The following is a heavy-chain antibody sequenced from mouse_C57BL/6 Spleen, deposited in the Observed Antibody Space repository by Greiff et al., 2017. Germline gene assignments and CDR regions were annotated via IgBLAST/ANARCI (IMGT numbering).Heavy chain of an antibody. V-gene: IGHV14-1*01. Sequence: VQLQQSGAELVRPGASVTLSCTASGFNIKDYYMHWVKQRPEQGLEWIGRIDPEDGDTEYAPKFQGKATMTADTSSNAAYLQLSSLTSEDTAVYYCTQSTMVTTDGPFDDWGQGTTLTVSS. CDR3: TQSTMVTTDGPFDD. CDR1: GFNIKDYY. J-gene: IGHJ2*01. D-gene: IGHD2-2*01. CDR2: IDPEDGDT.